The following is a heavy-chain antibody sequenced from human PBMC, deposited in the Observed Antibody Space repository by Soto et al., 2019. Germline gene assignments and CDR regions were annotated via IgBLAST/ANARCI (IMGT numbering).Heavy chain of an antibody. CDR1: GYTFTSCA. CDR3: AREYQLTYYYYYGMDV. V-gene: IGHV1-3*01. Sequence: GASVKVSCKASGYTFTSCAMHWVRQAPGQRLEWMGWINAGNGNTKYSQKFQGRVTITRDTSASTAYMELSSLRSEDTAVYYCAREYQLTYYYYYGMDVWGQGTTVTVSS. J-gene: IGHJ6*02. CDR2: INAGNGNT. D-gene: IGHD2-2*01.